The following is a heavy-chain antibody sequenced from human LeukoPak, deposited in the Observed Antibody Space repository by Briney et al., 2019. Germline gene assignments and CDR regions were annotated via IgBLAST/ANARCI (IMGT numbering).Heavy chain of an antibody. D-gene: IGHD4-17*01. J-gene: IGHJ4*02. CDR1: EFTFSSHA. CDR3: AKYGDVYYFDY. Sequence: PGGSLKLSCAASEFTFSSHAMGWVRQVPGKGLEWVSSISGSAGSTYYADSVKGRFIISRDNSKNTLYLQMNGLRAEDTAVYYCAKYGDVYYFDYWGQGTLVTVSS. CDR2: ISGSAGST. V-gene: IGHV3-23*01.